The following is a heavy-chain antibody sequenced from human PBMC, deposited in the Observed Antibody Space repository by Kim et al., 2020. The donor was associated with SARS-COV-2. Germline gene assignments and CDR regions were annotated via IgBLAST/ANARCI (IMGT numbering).Heavy chain of an antibody. D-gene: IGHD6-13*01. J-gene: IGHJ4*02. CDR1: GFTSSNYA. Sequence: GGSLRLSCAASGFTSSNYAMSWVRQAPGKGLEWVSGISGSGDSTYCADSVKGRFTISRDNSKNTLYLQMNSLRAEDTALYYCARNRGKVIAAPDYWGQGTLVTVSS. CDR2: ISGSGDST. V-gene: IGHV3-23*01. CDR3: ARNRGKVIAAPDY.